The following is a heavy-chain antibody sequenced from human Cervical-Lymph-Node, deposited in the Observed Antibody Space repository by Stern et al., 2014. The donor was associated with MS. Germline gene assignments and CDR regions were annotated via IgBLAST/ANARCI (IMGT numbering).Heavy chain of an antibody. CDR3: ARARGNSGYDPTHY. CDR2: INPSGGST. D-gene: IGHD5-12*01. CDR1: GYTFTNYH. J-gene: IGHJ4*02. Sequence: VQLEESGAEVKKPGASVKVSCKASGYTFTNYHMHWVRQAPGQGLEWMGIINPSGGSTAYAQKFQGRVTMTRDTSTSTVYMDLSSLRSEDTAMYYCARARGNSGYDPTHYWGQGTLVTVSS. V-gene: IGHV1-46*01.